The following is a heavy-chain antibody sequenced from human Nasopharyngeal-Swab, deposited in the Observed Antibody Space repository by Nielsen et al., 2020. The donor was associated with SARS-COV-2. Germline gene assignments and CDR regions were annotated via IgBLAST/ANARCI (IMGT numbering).Heavy chain of an antibody. D-gene: IGHD5-18*01. V-gene: IGHV4-38-2*02. Sequence: SETLSLTCTVSGGSISSYYWGWIRQPPGKGLEWIGSIYHSGSTYYNPSLKSRVTISVDTSKNQFSLKLSSVTAADTAVYYCAREGYSYGNNWFDPWGQGTLVTVSS. CDR1: GGSISSYY. CDR3: AREGYSYGNNWFDP. CDR2: IYHSGST. J-gene: IGHJ5*02.